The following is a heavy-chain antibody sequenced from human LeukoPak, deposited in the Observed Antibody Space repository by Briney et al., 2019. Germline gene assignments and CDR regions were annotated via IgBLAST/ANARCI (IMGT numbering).Heavy chain of an antibody. D-gene: IGHD2-8*01. Sequence: PSETLSLTCAVSGYSISSGDYYWSWIRQPPGKGLEWIGYIYYSGSTYYNPSLKSRVTISVDTSKNQFSLTLSSVTAADTAVYYCARGIVLMVYATGWFDPWGQGTLVTVSS. J-gene: IGHJ5*02. CDR2: IYYSGST. V-gene: IGHV4-30-4*08. CDR3: ARGIVLMVYATGWFDP. CDR1: GYSISSGDYY.